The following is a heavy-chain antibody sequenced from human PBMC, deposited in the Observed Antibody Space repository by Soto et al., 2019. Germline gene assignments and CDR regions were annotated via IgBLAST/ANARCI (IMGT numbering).Heavy chain of an antibody. CDR1: GGTFSSYA. D-gene: IGHD2-21*02. J-gene: IGHJ6*02. V-gene: IGHV1-69*01. Sequence: QVQLVQSGAEVKKPGSSVKVSCKASGGTFSSYAISWVRQAPGQGLEWMGGIIPIFGTANYAQKFQGRVTITADESTSTAYMELSSLRSEDTDVYYCARDKAYCGGDCYSFYYYYGMDVWGQGTTVTVSS. CDR2: IIPIFGTA. CDR3: ARDKAYCGGDCYSFYYYYGMDV.